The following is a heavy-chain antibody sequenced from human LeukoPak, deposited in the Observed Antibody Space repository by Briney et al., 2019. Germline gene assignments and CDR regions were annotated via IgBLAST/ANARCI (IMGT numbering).Heavy chain of an antibody. CDR3: VKDRSYSSTFGFDM. Sequence: GSSLRLSCVASGFTFDDYAMHWVRQGPGMGLEWVSGISWNSGRTDYADSVKGRSTISRDNAKNSLYLQMNTLRPEDMALYYCVKDRSYSSTFGFDMWGQGTMVTVSS. CDR1: GFTFDDYA. CDR2: ISWNSGRT. D-gene: IGHD6-13*01. V-gene: IGHV3-9*03. J-gene: IGHJ3*02.